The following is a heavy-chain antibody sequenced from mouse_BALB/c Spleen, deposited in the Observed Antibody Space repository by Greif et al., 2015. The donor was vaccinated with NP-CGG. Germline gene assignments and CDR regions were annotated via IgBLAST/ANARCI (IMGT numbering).Heavy chain of an antibody. V-gene: IGHV5-17*02. CDR3: AFYYDYDRGFPLAMDY. D-gene: IGHD2-4*01. J-gene: IGHJ4*01. CDR1: GFTFSSFG. CDR2: ISSGSSTI. Sequence: EVMLVESGGGLVQPGGSRKLSCAASGFTFSSFGMHWVRQAPEKGLEWVAYISSGSSTIYYADTVKGRFTISRDNPKNTLFLQMTSLRSEDTAMYYCAFYYDYDRGFPLAMDYWGQGTSVTVSS.